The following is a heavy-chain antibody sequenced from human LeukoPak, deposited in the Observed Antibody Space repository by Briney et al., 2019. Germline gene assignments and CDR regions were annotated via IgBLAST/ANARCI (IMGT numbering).Heavy chain of an antibody. Sequence: GGSLRLSCAVSGLTFSSYEMNWVRQAPGKGLEWISYISSSGSTIYYADSAKGRFPISRDIAKNSLYLQMNSLRAEHTAVYYCARDPPTSFIVGPTNYFDYCVQGTPVTVSS. CDR1: GLTFSSYE. D-gene: IGHD1-26*01. J-gene: IGHJ4*02. V-gene: IGHV3-48*03. CDR2: ISSSGSTI. CDR3: ARDPPTSFIVGPTNYFDY.